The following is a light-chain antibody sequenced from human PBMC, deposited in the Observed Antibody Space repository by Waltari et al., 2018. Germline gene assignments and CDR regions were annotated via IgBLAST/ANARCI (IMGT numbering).Light chain of an antibody. CDR3: SSYTTRSTLV. V-gene: IGLV2-14*03. CDR1: NSDIGGYNF. CDR2: DLN. J-gene: IGLJ2*01. Sequence: QSALTQPASVSGSPGQSITISCAGSNSDIGGYNFVSWYQQHPGKAPKLMIYDLNKRPSGVSNRFSASKSGKTASLTISGLQAEDEANYYCSSYTTRSTLVFGGGTKVTVL.